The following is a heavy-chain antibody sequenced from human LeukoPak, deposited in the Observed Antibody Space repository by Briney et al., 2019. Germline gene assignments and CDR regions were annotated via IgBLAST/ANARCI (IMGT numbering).Heavy chain of an antibody. Sequence: PGGSLRLSCAASGFTFSSYWMSWVRQAPGKGLEWVANIKQDGSEKYYVDSVKGRFTISRDNAENSLYLQMNSLRAEDTAVYYCARKRGYYYGSGSYYLFDYWGQGTLVTVSS. D-gene: IGHD3-10*01. J-gene: IGHJ4*02. CDR1: GFTFSSYW. V-gene: IGHV3-7*01. CDR3: ARKRGYYYGSGSYYLFDY. CDR2: IKQDGSEK.